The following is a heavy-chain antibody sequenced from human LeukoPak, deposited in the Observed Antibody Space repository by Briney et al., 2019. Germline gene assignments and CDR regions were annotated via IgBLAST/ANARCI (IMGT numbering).Heavy chain of an antibody. J-gene: IGHJ4*02. Sequence: GGSLRLSCAASGFTFSSYSVNWVRQAPGKRLEWVSSISSSSSYIYYADSVKGRFTISRDNAKNSLYLQMNSLRAEDTAVYYCAREGGDIVVPAAPFDYWGQGTLVTVSS. CDR2: ISSSSSYI. CDR3: AREGGDIVVPAAPFDY. CDR1: GFTFSSYS. D-gene: IGHD2-2*01. V-gene: IGHV3-21*01.